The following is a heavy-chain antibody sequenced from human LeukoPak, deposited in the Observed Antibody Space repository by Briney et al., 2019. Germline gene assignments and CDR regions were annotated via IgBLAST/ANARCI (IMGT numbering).Heavy chain of an antibody. CDR1: GFTVSSNY. CDR2: IYSGGST. V-gene: IGHV3-53*01. CDR3: ARMSHYYYYYMDV. Sequence: GSLRLSCAASGFTVSSNYMSWVRQAPGKGLEWVSVIYSGGSTYYADSVKGRFTISRDNSKNTLYLQMNSLRAEDTAVYYCARMSHYYYYYMDVWGKGTTVTVSS. J-gene: IGHJ6*03.